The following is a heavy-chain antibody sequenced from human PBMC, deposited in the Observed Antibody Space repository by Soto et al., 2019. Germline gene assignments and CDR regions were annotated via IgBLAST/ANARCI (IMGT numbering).Heavy chain of an antibody. V-gene: IGHV1-46*01. CDR3: AHRSDHRGSGHWFDP. CDR2: ITTNGGST. Sequence: GASGEVSCKAPADTITSYYIRWVRQAPGHGLGWMATITTNGGSTRFAHTFQRRLTITNPTSRNQVVPTLTNMDTVHTATYSCAHRSDHRGSGHWFDPWGQRTLVTV. CDR1: ADTITSYY. J-gene: IGHJ5*02.